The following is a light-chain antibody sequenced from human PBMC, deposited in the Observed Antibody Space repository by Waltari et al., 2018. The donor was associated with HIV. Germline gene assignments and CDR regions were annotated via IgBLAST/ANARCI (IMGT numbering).Light chain of an antibody. CDR2: DVD. Sequence: SAVTQPASVSGLPGQSITISCSGADSDFGLSNFVSWYQPHPGKIPRLILYDVDRPGSGISARFSGSKSGHTASLNISGLRAEDEADYYCASFTGDNSLLFGGGTKVTVL. V-gene: IGLV2-14*03. CDR1: DSDFGLSNF. J-gene: IGLJ3*02. CDR3: ASFTGDNSLL.